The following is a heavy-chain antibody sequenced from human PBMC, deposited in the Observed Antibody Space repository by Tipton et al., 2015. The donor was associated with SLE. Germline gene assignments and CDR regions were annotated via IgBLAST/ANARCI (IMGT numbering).Heavy chain of an antibody. CDR3: ARGDKTIGRDY. V-gene: IGHV3-74*01. J-gene: IGHJ4*02. CDR1: GSTFSNSL. D-gene: IGHD3-10*01. CDR2: ITGYGSTT. Sequence: SLRLSCAASGSTFSNSLMLWVRPAPGKGLVWVLSITGYGSTTAYADSVKGRFTISRDNAKNTLYLQMNSLRAEDTAVYYCARGDKTIGRDYWRQGTLVTISS.